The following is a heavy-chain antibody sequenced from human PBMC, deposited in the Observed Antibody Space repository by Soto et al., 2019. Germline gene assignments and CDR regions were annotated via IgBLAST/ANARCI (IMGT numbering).Heavy chain of an antibody. CDR2: ISSSSSTI. D-gene: IGHD3-22*01. CDR1: GFTFSSYS. Sequence: GGSLRLSCAASGFTFSSYSMNWVRQAPGKGLEWVSYISSSSSTIYYADSVKGRFTISRDNAKNSLYLQMNSLRAEDTAVYYCAKEDYYDSSGYYHPAEYFQHWGQGTLVTVSS. J-gene: IGHJ1*01. V-gene: IGHV3-48*01. CDR3: AKEDYYDSSGYYHPAEYFQH.